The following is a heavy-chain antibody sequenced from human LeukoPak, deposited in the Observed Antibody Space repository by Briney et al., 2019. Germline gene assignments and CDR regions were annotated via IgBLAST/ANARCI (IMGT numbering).Heavy chain of an antibody. CDR3: ARGLSGLRFLEWLLYFDY. CDR2: INHSGST. J-gene: IGHJ4*02. D-gene: IGHD3-3*01. V-gene: IGHV4-34*01. Sequence: SETLSLTCAVYGGSFSGYYWSWIRQPPGKGLEWIGEINHSGSTNYNPSLKSRVTISVDTSKNQFSLKLSSVTAADTAVCYCARGLSGLRFLEWLLYFDYWGQGTLVTVSS. CDR1: GGSFSGYY.